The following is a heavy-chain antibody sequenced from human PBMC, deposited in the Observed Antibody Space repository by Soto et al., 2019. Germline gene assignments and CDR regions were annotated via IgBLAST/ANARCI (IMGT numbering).Heavy chain of an antibody. Sequence: SETLSLTCTVSGGSISSSSYYWGWIRQPPGKGLEWIGSIYYSGSTYYNPSLKSRVTISVDTSKNQFSLKLSSVTAADTAVYYCARGYDSSGYYYGGLYWGQGTLVTVSS. CDR1: GGSISSSSYY. CDR2: IYYSGST. CDR3: ARGYDSSGYYYGGLY. D-gene: IGHD3-22*01. V-gene: IGHV4-39*01. J-gene: IGHJ4*02.